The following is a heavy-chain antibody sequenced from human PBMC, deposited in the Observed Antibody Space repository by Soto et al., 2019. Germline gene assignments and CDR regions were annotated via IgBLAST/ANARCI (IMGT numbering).Heavy chain of an antibody. V-gene: IGHV3-33*03. CDR2: IWYDGSKK. D-gene: IGHD2-2*01. Sequence: GGSLRLSCAASGFTFKNYAMHWVRQAPGKGLEWVAVIWYDGSKKYYADSVKGRFTISRDNSKNTVFLHMDSLRAEDTAVYYCAKDRDYPRDQFHYWGQGTLVTVSS. CDR3: AKDRDYPRDQFHY. J-gene: IGHJ4*02. CDR1: GFTFKNYA.